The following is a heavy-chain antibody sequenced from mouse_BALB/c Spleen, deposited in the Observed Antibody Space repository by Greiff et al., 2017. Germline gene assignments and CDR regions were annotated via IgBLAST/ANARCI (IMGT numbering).Heavy chain of an antibody. D-gene: IGHD2-14*01. CDR3: ARRGVRRAWFAY. Sequence: VQLKESGPGLVKPSQSLSLTCTVTGYSITSDYAWNWIRHFPGNKLEWMGYLSYSGSTSYNPSLKSRISITRDTSKNQFFLQLNSVTTEDTSTYYCARRGVRRAWFAYWGQGTLVTVSA. CDR1: GYSITSDYA. J-gene: IGHJ3*01. CDR2: LSYSGST. V-gene: IGHV3-2*02.